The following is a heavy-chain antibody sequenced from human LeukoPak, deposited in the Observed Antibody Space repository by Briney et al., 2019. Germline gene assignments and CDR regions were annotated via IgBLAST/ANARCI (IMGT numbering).Heavy chain of an antibody. CDR3: AKGKPVGSTSLQA. Sequence: GGSLRLSCAASGFTFSSYGMHWVRQAPGKGLEWVAFIRYDGSNKYYADSVKGRFTISRDNSKTTLYLQMNSLRAEDTAVYYCAKGKPVGSTSLQAWGQGTLVTVSS. D-gene: IGHD2-2*01. V-gene: IGHV3-30*02. CDR1: GFTFSSYG. CDR2: IRYDGSNK. J-gene: IGHJ5*02.